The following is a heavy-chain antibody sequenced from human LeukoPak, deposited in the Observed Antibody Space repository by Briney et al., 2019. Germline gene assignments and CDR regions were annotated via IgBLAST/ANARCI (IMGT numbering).Heavy chain of an antibody. CDR1: GYSFTSYW. V-gene: IGHV5-51*01. CDR3: ARRVAGSYHDAFDI. Sequence: GESLKISCTGSGYSFTSYWIGWVRQMPGKGLEWMGIIYPGDSDTRYSPSFQGQVTISADKFISTAYLQWSSLRASDTAMYYCARRVAGSYHDAFDIWGQGTMVTVSS. CDR2: IYPGDSDT. J-gene: IGHJ3*02. D-gene: IGHD1-26*01.